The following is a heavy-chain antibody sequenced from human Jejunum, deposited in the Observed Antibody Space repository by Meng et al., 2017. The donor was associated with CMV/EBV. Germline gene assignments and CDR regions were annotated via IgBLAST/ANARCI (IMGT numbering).Heavy chain of an antibody. CDR3: ARDRNLTF. J-gene: IGHJ4*02. Sequence: LSCEGSGFAFSRHWMTGVRRAPGKGMGWVANIKEDGSEKYYVDAVKGRFTISRDNVENSLFLQMNSLRADDTAVYYCARDRNLTFWGQGTLVTVSS. CDR2: IKEDGSEK. D-gene: IGHD3-9*01. CDR1: GFAFSRHW. V-gene: IGHV3-7*01.